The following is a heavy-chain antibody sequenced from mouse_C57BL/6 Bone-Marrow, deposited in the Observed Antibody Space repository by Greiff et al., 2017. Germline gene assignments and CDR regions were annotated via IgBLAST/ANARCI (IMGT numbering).Heavy chain of an antibody. Sequence: QVQLQQPGAELVKPGASVKLSCKASGYTFTSYWMHWVKQRPGRGLEWIGRIDPNSGGTKYNEKFKSKATLTVDKPSSTSYMQLSILTSEDSAVYYCARRGLQGAMDYWGQGTSVTVSS. J-gene: IGHJ4*01. V-gene: IGHV1-72*01. D-gene: IGHD2-4*01. CDR3: ARRGLQGAMDY. CDR1: GYTFTSYW. CDR2: IDPNSGGT.